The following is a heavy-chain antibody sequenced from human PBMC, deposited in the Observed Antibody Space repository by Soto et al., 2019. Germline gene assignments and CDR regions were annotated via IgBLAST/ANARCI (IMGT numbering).Heavy chain of an antibody. D-gene: IGHD5-18*01. V-gene: IGHV4-31*03. CDR1: GGSIRSGGYY. CDR2: IYYSGNT. J-gene: IGHJ6*02. CDR3: ARDRLLATAGTARHYFGLDV. Sequence: SETLSLTCTVSGGSIRSGGYYWSWVRQNPRRGLEWIGNIYYSGNTYYNPSLKSRLTISVDTSKNQFSLNLSSVTAADTAVYYCARDRLLATAGTARHYFGLDVWGQGTTVTVSS.